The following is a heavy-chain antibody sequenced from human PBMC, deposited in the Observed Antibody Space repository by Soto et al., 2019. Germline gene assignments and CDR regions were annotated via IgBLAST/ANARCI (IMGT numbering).Heavy chain of an antibody. D-gene: IGHD3-3*01. CDR2: ITDSGGST. Sequence: GSLRLSCAASGFAFSSYAMSWVRQAPGKGLGWVSSITDSGGSTYYADSVKGRFTISRDNSKNTLYLQMNSLRAEDTAVYYCAKDSRSLTRITIFGVDYMDVWGKGTSVTVSS. J-gene: IGHJ6*03. CDR1: GFAFSSYA. CDR3: AKDSRSLTRITIFGVDYMDV. V-gene: IGHV3-23*01.